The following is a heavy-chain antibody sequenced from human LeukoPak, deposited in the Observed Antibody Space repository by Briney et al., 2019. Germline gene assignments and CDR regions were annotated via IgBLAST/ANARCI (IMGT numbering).Heavy chain of an antibody. D-gene: IGHD3-22*01. CDR2: IHTSGST. CDR3: ARDVYYYDSSGRYYFDY. CDR1: GFTFSSYW. J-gene: IGHJ4*02. Sequence: GSLRLSCAASGFTFSSYWMHWIRQPAGKGLEWIGRIHTSGSTNYNPSLKSRVTMSVDASKNQFSLKLSSVTAADTAVYYCARDVYYYDSSGRYYFDYWGQGTLVTVSS. V-gene: IGHV4-4*07.